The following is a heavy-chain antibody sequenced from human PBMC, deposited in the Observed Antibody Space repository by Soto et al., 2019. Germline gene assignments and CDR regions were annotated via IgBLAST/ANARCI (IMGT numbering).Heavy chain of an antibody. CDR2: IYYSGST. J-gene: IGHJ4*02. D-gene: IGHD6-13*01. Sequence: NPSETLSLTCTVSGGSISSYYWSWIRQPPGKGLEWIGYIYYSGSTNYNPSLKSRVTISVDTSKNQFSLKLSSVTAADTAVYYCARAAAGTPGYFDYWGQGTLVTVSS. CDR3: ARAAAGTPGYFDY. CDR1: GGSISSYY. V-gene: IGHV4-59*01.